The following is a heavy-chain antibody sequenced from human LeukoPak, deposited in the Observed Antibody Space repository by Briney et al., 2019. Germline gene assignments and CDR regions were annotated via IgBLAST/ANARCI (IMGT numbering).Heavy chain of an antibody. CDR3: ATFSAGSPFRAFDI. J-gene: IGHJ3*02. Sequence: ASVKVSCKASGYTFTRYYLHWVRQAPGQGLEWMGVINPGDGTTTYAQNFQGKVTMTRDTSTTTVSMELSSLRSEDTAVYYCATFSAGSPFRAFDIWGQGTMVTVSP. D-gene: IGHD2/OR15-2a*01. V-gene: IGHV1-46*01. CDR2: INPGDGTT. CDR1: GYTFTRYY.